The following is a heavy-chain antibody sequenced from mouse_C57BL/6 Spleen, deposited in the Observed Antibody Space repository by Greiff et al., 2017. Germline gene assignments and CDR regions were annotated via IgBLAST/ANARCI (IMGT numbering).Heavy chain of an antibody. J-gene: IGHJ4*01. V-gene: IGHV1-18*01. CDR3: ARMNYDYDEYYAMDY. CDR2: INPNNGGT. Sequence: EVQLQQSGPELVKPGASVKIPCKASGYTFTDYNMDWVKQSHGKSLEWIGDINPNNGGTIYNQKFKGKATLTVDKSSSTAYMELRSLTSEDTAVYYCARMNYDYDEYYAMDYWGQGTSVTVSS. D-gene: IGHD2-4*01. CDR1: GYTFTDYN.